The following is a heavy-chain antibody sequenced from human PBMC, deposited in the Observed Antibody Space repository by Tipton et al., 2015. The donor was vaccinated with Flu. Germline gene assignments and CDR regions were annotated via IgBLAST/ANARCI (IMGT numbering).Heavy chain of an antibody. V-gene: IGHV1-2*06. J-gene: IGHJ6*02. CDR1: GYTFTGYY. Sequence: QSGAEVKKPGASVKVSCKASGYTFTGYYMHWVRQAPGQGLEWMGRINPNSGGTNYAQKFQGRVTMTRDTSISTAHMELSRLRSDDTAVYYCARDEVQNYYYYGMDVWGQGTTVTVSS. D-gene: IGHD2/OR15-2a*01. CDR2: INPNSGGT. CDR3: ARDEVQNYYYYGMDV.